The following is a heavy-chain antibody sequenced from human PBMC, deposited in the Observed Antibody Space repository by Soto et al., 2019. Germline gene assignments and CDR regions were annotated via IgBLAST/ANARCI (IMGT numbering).Heavy chain of an antibody. CDR2: ILSDGSNK. D-gene: IGHD6-13*01. CDR3: AREDIIPAAGIWIIDP. J-gene: IGHJ5*02. CDR1: GITFSDYG. Sequence: QVQLVESGGGVVQPGRSLRLSCAVSGITFSDYGMHWVRQAPGKGLEWVAIILSDGSNKYYADSVKGRFTISRDNSKNTLYLQMNSLRAEDTAVYFCAREDIIPAAGIWIIDPWGQGTLVTVSS. V-gene: IGHV3-33*01.